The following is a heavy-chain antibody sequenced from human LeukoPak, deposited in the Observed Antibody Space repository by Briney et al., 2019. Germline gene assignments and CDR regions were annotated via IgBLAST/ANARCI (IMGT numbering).Heavy chain of an antibody. D-gene: IGHD6-19*01. V-gene: IGHV3-7*01. CDR1: GFTFSRYW. CDR2: IKQDGSEK. CDR3: AGGAGWTSDI. J-gene: IGHJ3*02. Sequence: GGSLRLSCAASGFTFSRYWMNWVRQAPGKGLEWLANIKQDGSEKYYVDSVKGRFTISRDNAQNLVYLQLNGLRADDTAVYYCAGGAGWTSDIWGQGTLVIVSS.